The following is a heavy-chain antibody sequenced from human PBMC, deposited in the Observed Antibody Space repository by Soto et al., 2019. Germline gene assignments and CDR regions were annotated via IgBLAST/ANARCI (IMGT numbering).Heavy chain of an antibody. CDR1: GYTFTSYW. J-gene: IGHJ3*02. Sequence: PGESLKISCKASGYTFTSYWIGWVRQMPGKGLEWMGIIYPGDSDIRYSPSFQGQVTISADKSINTAYLQWSSLKASDTAMYYCARRQWQRVGATTVLAFDIWGQGTMVTVSS. V-gene: IGHV5-51*01. D-gene: IGHD1-26*01. CDR3: ARRQWQRVGATTVLAFDI. CDR2: IYPGDSDI.